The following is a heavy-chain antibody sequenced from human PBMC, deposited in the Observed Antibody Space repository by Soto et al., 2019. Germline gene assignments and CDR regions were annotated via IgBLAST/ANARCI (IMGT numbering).Heavy chain of an antibody. Sequence: QVQLVQSGNEVKKPGSSVKVSCKASGGTFRNYPINWVRQAPGQGLEWMGSIFPLTDIPDYAQNFQARHTISADKSTIASYLELSRPTSNDTAMYFCARGPLVVLNYFESWGQVTLVTVSS. CDR3: ARGPLVVLNYFES. J-gene: IGHJ4*02. CDR1: GGTFRNYP. V-gene: IGHV1-69*02. CDR2: IFPLTDIP.